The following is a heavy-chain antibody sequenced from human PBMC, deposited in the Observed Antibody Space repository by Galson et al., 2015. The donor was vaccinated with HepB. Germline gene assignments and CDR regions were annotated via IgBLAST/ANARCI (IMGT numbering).Heavy chain of an antibody. J-gene: IGHJ4*02. CDR2: ISGSGSRT. CDR1: GFSFSSFD. Sequence: SLRLSCAASGFSFSSFDMSWFRQAPGKGLECVSVISGSGSRTYYAGSVKGRFTVSRDNSKNMLYLQMNSLRAEDMVMYYCTKNKGDNWGQGILVTVSS. V-gene: IGHV3-23*01. CDR3: TKNKGDN.